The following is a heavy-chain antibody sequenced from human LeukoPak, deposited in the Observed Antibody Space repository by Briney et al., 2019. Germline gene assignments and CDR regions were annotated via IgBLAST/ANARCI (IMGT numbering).Heavy chain of an antibody. CDR3: ATPSRPYYYDSSGYYYLYY. Sequence: GASVKVSCKDSGGTFSSYAISWVRQAPGQGLEWMGGIIPIFGTANYAQKFQGRVTITADESTSTAYMELSSLRSEDTAVYYCATPSRPYYYDSSGYYYLYYWGQGTLVTVSS. D-gene: IGHD3-22*01. CDR2: IIPIFGTA. J-gene: IGHJ4*02. V-gene: IGHV1-69*13. CDR1: GGTFSSYA.